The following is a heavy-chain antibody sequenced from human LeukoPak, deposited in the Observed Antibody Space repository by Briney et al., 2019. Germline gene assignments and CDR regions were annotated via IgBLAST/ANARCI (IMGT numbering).Heavy chain of an antibody. J-gene: IGHJ4*02. CDR3: ARALTGISDPHYFDF. Sequence: GESLKVSCKGSGYSFTKYWIGRVRQMPGKGLEWMGIIYPGDSDTRYSPTFQGQVTISADNSINTAYLQWSSLKASDTAMYYCARALTGISDPHYFDFWGQGTLVTVSS. V-gene: IGHV5-51*01. CDR2: IYPGDSDT. CDR1: GYSFTKYW. D-gene: IGHD1-20*01.